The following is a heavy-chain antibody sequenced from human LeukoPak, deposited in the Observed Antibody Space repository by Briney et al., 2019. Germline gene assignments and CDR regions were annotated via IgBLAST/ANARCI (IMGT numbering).Heavy chain of an antibody. CDR2: ISYDGSNK. CDR3: ARSYSYGGIHY. V-gene: IGHV3-30*04. J-gene: IGHJ4*02. CDR1: GFAFSSNA. Sequence: GRSLRLSCAASGFAFSSNAMHWVRQAPGKGLEGMAVISYDGSNKYYADSVKGRFTISRDNSKNTLYLQMNSLRAEDTAVYYCARSYSYGGIHYWGQGTLVTVSS. D-gene: IGHD5-18*01.